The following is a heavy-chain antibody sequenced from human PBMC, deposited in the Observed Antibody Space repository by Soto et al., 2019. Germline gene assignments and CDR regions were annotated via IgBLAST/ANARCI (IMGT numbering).Heavy chain of an antibody. CDR2: IISIPDIT. D-gene: IGHD3-3*01. Sequence: QVQLVQSGAEVKKPGSSVKVSCKAPGGTFSTYIISWVRQAPGQGLEWMGRIISIPDITDNAQKFQGRVMFSADKSTSTAYMELSSLRSEDTAVYYCARDRITTRGDAFDLWGQGTMVTVSS. CDR3: ARDRITTRGDAFDL. V-gene: IGHV1-69*08. J-gene: IGHJ3*01. CDR1: GGTFSTYI.